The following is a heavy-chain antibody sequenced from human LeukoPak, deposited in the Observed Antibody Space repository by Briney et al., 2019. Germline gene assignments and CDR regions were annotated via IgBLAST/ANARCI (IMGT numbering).Heavy chain of an antibody. V-gene: IGHV3-7*01. CDR1: GFTFSSYW. Sequence: GGSLRLSCAASGFTFSSYWMSWVRQAPGKGLEWVANIKQDGSEKYYVDSVKGRFTISRDNAKNSLYLQMNSLRAEDTAVYYCASGGSKTYSGYDYPDAFDIWGQGTMVTVSS. J-gene: IGHJ3*02. CDR2: IKQDGSEK. D-gene: IGHD5-12*01. CDR3: ASGGSKTYSGYDYPDAFDI.